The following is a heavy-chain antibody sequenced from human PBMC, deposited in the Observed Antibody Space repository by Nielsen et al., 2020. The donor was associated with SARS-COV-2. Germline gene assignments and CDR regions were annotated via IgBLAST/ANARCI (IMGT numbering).Heavy chain of an antibody. CDR3: ARQFYGCNDY. D-gene: IGHD3-10*01. CDR2: IGNSGDNI. Sequence: GESLKISCAASGFTFSSYAMTWVRQAPGKGLEWVSSIGNSGDNIYYADSVKGLFTVSRDNSKNTLYLEMNSLRAEDTAVYYCARQFYGCNDYWGQGTLVTVSS. J-gene: IGHJ4*02. CDR1: GFTFSSYA. V-gene: IGHV3-23*01.